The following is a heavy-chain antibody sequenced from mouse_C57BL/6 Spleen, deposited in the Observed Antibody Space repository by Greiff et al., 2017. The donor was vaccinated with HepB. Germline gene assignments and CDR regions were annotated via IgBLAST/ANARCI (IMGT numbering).Heavy chain of an antibody. CDR3: ASGDYGSFAY. CDR1: GYTFTDYY. Sequence: EVQLQQSGPELVKPGASVKISCKASGYTFTDYYMNWVKQSHGKSLEWIGDINPNNGGTSYNQKFKGKATLTVDKSSSTAYMELRSLTSEDSAVYYCASGDYGSFAYWGQGTLVTVSA. J-gene: IGHJ3*01. CDR2: INPNNGGT. D-gene: IGHD1-1*01. V-gene: IGHV1-26*01.